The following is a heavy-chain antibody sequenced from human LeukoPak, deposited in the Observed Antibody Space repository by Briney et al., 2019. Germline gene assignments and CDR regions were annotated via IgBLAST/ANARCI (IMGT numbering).Heavy chain of an antibody. CDR2: IIPIFGTA. D-gene: IGHD3-22*01. V-gene: IGHV1-69*13. CDR1: GGTFSSYA. CDR3: ARDLKSYYYDSSGYNYYYYGMDV. J-gene: IGHJ6*01. Sequence: GASVKVSCKASGGTFSSYAISWVRQAPGQGLEWMGGIIPIFGTANYAQKFQGRVTITADESTSTAYMELSSLRSEDTAVYYCARDLKSYYYDSSGYNYYYYGMDVWGQGTMVTVSS.